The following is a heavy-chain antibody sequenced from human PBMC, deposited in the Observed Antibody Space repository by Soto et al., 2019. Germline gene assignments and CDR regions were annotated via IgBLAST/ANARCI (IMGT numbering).Heavy chain of an antibody. CDR2: IYHSGST. J-gene: IGHJ5*02. CDR3: ARLRWETENNWFDP. CDR1: GDSITSVDHY. D-gene: IGHD1-26*01. V-gene: IGHV4-30-4*01. Sequence: QVQLQESGPGLVRPSQTLSLTCTVSGDSITSVDHYWSWIRQPPGKGLEWMGYIYHSGSTHYHPSLNSRLTISIDTSTNRFSLNLTAVTAADTAVYFCARLRWETENNWFDPWGQGALVTGSS.